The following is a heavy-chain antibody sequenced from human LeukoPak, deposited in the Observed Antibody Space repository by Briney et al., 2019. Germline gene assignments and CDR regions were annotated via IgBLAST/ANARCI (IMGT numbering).Heavy chain of an antibody. D-gene: IGHD2-2*01. Sequence: GRSLRLSCAASGFTFSTFSMHWVRQAPGKGLEGVAVILYDGSTQYYADSVRGRFTASRDNSKDTLYLQMNSLRVEDTAVYYCARVDCRSTSCSPFDYWGQGTLVTVSS. CDR2: ILYDGSTQ. CDR3: ARVDCRSTSCSPFDY. CDR1: GFTFSTFS. J-gene: IGHJ4*02. V-gene: IGHV3-30*04.